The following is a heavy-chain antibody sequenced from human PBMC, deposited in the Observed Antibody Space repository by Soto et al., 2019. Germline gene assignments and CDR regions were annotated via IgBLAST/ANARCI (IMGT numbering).Heavy chain of an antibody. CDR2: VYPSDSDV. Sequence: PGESLQISCQGTGYRLSSSWIGCVRQKPGKGLEWLGNVYPSDSDVRYSPAFEGQVTISAENSINTAYLQLLNLKASDTAIYYCTKGANSPFDSWGQGTPVTVSS. CDR1: GYRLSSSW. CDR3: TKGANSPFDS. V-gene: IGHV5-51*01. J-gene: IGHJ4*02. D-gene: IGHD3-16*01.